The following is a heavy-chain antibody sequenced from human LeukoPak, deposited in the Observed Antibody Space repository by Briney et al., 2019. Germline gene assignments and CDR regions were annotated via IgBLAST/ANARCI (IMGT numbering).Heavy chain of an antibody. D-gene: IGHD6-19*01. J-gene: IGHJ4*02. CDR2: IYYSGST. CDR1: GGSISSGGYY. Sequence: KTSETLSLTCTVSGGSISSGGYYWSWIRQHPGKGLEWIGYIYYSGSTYYNPSLKSRVTISVDTSKNQFSLKLSSVTAADTAVYYCARRAVAGSFDYWGQGTLVTVSS. V-gene: IGHV4-31*03. CDR3: ARRAVAGSFDY.